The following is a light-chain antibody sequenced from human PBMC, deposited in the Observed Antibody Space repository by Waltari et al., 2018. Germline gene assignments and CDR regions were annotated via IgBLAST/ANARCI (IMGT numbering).Light chain of an antibody. J-gene: IGKJ1*01. CDR1: QTISNF. CDR2: TAS. V-gene: IGKV1-39*01. Sequence: DIQMTQSPSSLSASVGDRVTITCRANQTISNFLNWDQQKQGKAPNLLIYTASNLQGGVPSRFSGSGSGTDFTLTISSLQPEDFAIYYCQQSHSTPRTFGQGTKVEF. CDR3: QQSHSTPRT.